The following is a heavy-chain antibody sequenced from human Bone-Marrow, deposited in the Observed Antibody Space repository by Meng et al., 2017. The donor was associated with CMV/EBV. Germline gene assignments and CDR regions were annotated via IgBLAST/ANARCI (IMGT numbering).Heavy chain of an antibody. CDR3: ARVSGWGFDP. CDR2: IYTSGST. V-gene: IGHV4-4*07. J-gene: IGHJ5*02. CDR1: GGSISRYY. Sequence: ESLKISCTVSGGSISRYYWSWIRQPPGKGLEWIGRIYTSGSTNYNPSLKSRVTMSVDTSKNQFSLKLSSVTAADTAVYYCARVSGWGFDPWGQGTLVTVSS. D-gene: IGHD1-26*01.